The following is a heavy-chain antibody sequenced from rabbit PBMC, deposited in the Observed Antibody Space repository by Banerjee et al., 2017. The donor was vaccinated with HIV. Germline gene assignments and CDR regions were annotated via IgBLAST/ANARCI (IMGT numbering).Heavy chain of an antibody. Sequence: QSLEESGGDLVKPGASLTLTCTASGFSFSSSYWICWVRQAPGKGLEWIACIYTSSGDTYYASWAKGRFTIPKASSTTVTLQMTSLTAADTATYFCARGWGYVPYALSLWGPGTLVTVS. CDR2: IYTSSGDT. CDR3: ARGWGYVPYALSL. CDR1: GFSFSSSYW. D-gene: IGHD3-1*01. J-gene: IGHJ4*01. V-gene: IGHV1S40*01.